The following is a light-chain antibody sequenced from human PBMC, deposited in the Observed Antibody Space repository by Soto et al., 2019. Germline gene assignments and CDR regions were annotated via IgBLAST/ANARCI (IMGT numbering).Light chain of an antibody. CDR2: DAS. J-gene: IGKJ4*01. V-gene: IGKV3-11*01. CDR3: QQRSNWLSLT. Sequence: EIVLTQSPATLSLSPGERATLSCRASQSVRSYLAWYQHKPGQAPRLLIYDASNRATGIPARFSGSGSGTDFTLTISSLEPEDFAVYYCQQRSNWLSLTFGGGTKVEIK. CDR1: QSVRSY.